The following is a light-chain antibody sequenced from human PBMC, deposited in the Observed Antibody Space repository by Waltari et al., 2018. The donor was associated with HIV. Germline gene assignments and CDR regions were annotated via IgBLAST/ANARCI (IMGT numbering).Light chain of an antibody. V-gene: IGLV1-44*01. Sequence: QSVLTQPPSASGTHGQRVTISCSGNSSNIGSKTVNWYQQLPGTAPKRLIYRNNQRPSGVPDRFSGSKSGTSASLAISGLQSEDEADYYCATWDDSLNGDVVFGGGTKLTVL. CDR3: ATWDDSLNGDVV. CDR2: RNN. J-gene: IGLJ2*01. CDR1: SSNIGSKT.